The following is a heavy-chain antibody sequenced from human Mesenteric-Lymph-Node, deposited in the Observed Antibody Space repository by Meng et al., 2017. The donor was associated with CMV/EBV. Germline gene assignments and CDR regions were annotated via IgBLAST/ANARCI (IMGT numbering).Heavy chain of an antibody. J-gene: IGHJ6*02. CDR3: ARGNYYGMDV. CDR1: GFTFSSYW. CDR2: IKTDGSST. V-gene: IGHV3-74*01. Sequence: GGSLRLSCAASGFTFSSYWMHWVRQAPEKGLVWVSRIKTDGSSTSYADSVKGRFTISRDNAKNTLDLQMNSLRAEDTAVYYCARGNYYGMDVWGQGTTVTVSS.